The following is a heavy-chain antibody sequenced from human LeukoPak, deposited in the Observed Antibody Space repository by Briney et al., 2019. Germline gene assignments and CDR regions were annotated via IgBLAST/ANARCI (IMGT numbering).Heavy chain of an antibody. V-gene: IGHV3-48*04. CDR2: ISSSSSTI. D-gene: IGHD3-3*01. Sequence: GGSLRLSCAASGFTFSSYSMNWVRQAPGKGLEWVSYISSSSSTIYYADSVKGRFTISRDNAKNSLYLQMNSLRAEDTAVYYCARDFMYYDFRRGLPTGADYWGQGTLVTVSS. CDR1: GFTFSSYS. J-gene: IGHJ4*02. CDR3: ARDFMYYDFRRGLPTGADY.